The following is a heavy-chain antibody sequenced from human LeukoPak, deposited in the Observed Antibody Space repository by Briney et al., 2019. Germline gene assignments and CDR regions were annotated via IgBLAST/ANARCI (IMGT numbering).Heavy chain of an antibody. J-gene: IGHJ6*03. D-gene: IGHD3-9*01. Sequence: PGGSLRLSCAASGFTFSSYAMIWVRQAPGKGLECVSAISGSGGSTYYADSVKVRFTISRDNSKNKLYLQMNSLRAEDPAVYYCAKVAALYYDILTGYYYYYYYMDVWGKGTTVTVCS. V-gene: IGHV3-23*01. CDR2: ISGSGGST. CDR3: AKVAALYYDILTGYYYYYYYMDV. CDR1: GFTFSSYA.